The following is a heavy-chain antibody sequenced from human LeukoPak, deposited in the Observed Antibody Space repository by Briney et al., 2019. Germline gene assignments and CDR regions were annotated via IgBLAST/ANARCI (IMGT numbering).Heavy chain of an antibody. Sequence: GGSLRLSCVPSGFTFSSYWMSWVRQAPGKGPEWVANIKQDGSEKYYVGSVKGRFIISRDNAKNSLYLQMNSLRAEDTAVYYCARAMEPYYDSNGCDYWGQGTPVTVSS. V-gene: IGHV3-7*01. J-gene: IGHJ4*02. CDR2: IKQDGSEK. CDR3: ARAMEPYYDSNGCDY. CDR1: GFTFSSYW. D-gene: IGHD3-22*01.